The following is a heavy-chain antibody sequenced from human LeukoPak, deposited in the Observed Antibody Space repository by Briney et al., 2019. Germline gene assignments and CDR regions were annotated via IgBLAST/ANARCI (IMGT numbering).Heavy chain of an antibody. D-gene: IGHD5-24*01. V-gene: IGHV3-21*01. CDR3: ARGPEMATTNYYYYYMDV. CDR2: ISSSSSYI. Sequence: PGGSLRLSCAASGFTFSSYSMDWVRQAPGKGLEWVSSISSSSSYISYADSVKGRFTISRDNAKNSLSLQMNSLRAEDTAVYYCARGPEMATTNYYYYYMDVWGKGTTVTVSS. CDR1: GFTFSSYS. J-gene: IGHJ6*03.